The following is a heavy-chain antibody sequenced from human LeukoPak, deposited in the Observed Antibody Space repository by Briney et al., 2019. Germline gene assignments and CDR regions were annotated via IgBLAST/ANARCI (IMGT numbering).Heavy chain of an antibody. Sequence: SVKVSCKASGGTFSSYAISWVRQAPGQGLEWMGGIIPIFGTANYAQKFQGRVTITADESPSTAYMELSSLRSEDTAVYYCASSNAGRGYSGYDGGGFDYWGQGTLVTVSS. D-gene: IGHD5-12*01. CDR1: GGTFSSYA. CDR2: IIPIFGTA. CDR3: ASSNAGRGYSGYDGGGFDY. V-gene: IGHV1-69*01. J-gene: IGHJ4*02.